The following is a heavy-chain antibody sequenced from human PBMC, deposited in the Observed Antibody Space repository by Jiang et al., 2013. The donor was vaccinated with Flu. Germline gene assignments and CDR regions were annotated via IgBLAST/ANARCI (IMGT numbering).Heavy chain of an antibody. CDR2: IYYSGST. CDR1: GGSISSSSYY. D-gene: IGHD3-3*01. V-gene: IGHV4-39*01. Sequence: PGLVKPSETLSLTCTVSGGSISSSSYYWGWIRQPPGKGLEWIGSIYYSGSTYYNPSLKGRVTISVDTSKNQFSLKLSSVTAADTAVYYCARYYDFWSGYYGRGGMDVWGQGTTVTVSS. J-gene: IGHJ6*02. CDR3: ARYYDFWSGYYGRGGMDV.